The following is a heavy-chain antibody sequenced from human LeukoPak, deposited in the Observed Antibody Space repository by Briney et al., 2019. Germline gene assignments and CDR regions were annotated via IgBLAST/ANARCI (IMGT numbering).Heavy chain of an antibody. CDR3: ARDCRDSSWFHYGMDV. V-gene: IGHV4-39*07. CDR2: IYYSGST. D-gene: IGHD6-13*01. Sequence: SETLSLTCTVSGGSISSSSYYWGWIRQPPGKGLEWIGSIYYSGSTYYNPSLESRVTISVDTSKNQFSLKLSSVTAADTAVYYCARDCRDSSWFHYGMDVWGQGTTVTVSS. CDR1: GGSISSSSYY. J-gene: IGHJ6*02.